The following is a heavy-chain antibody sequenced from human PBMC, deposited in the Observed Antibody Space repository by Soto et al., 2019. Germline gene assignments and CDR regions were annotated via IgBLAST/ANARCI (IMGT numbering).Heavy chain of an antibody. Sequence: SETLSLTCTVSGGSISSYYWSWIRQPPGKGLEWIGYIYYSGSTNYNPSLKSRVTISVDTSKNQFSLKLSSVTAADTAVYYCARDSLYSGSYYYYYGMDVWGQGTTVTVSS. V-gene: IGHV4-59*01. CDR2: IYYSGST. CDR1: GGSISSYY. CDR3: ARDSLYSGSYYYYYGMDV. D-gene: IGHD1-26*01. J-gene: IGHJ6*02.